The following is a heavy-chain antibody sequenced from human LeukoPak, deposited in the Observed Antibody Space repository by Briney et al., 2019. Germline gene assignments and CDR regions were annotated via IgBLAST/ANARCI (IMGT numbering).Heavy chain of an antibody. Sequence: GASVKVSCKASGYTFTNYVMNWVRQAPGQGLEWMGWINTNTGNPTYAQGFTGRFVFSLDTSVRTAYLQISSLKADDTAVYYCARDLAVAGSDAFDIWGQGTMVTVSS. CDR2: INTNTGNP. J-gene: IGHJ3*02. D-gene: IGHD6-19*01. V-gene: IGHV7-4-1*02. CDR1: GYTFTNYV. CDR3: ARDLAVAGSDAFDI.